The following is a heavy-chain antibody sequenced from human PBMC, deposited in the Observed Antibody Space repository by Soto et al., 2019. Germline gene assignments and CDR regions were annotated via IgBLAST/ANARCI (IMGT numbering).Heavy chain of an antibody. CDR2: ISAYNGNT. Sequence: ASVKVSCKASGYTFSRYGIMWVRQAPGQGLEWMGWISAYNGNTNSAEKLRGRLTMTTDASTTTAYMELRSLRSDDTAIYYCARDQGFRVVINSNWFDPWGQGTLVTVSS. CDR1: GYTFSRYG. D-gene: IGHD2-21*01. CDR3: ARDQGFRVVINSNWFDP. V-gene: IGHV1-18*01. J-gene: IGHJ5*02.